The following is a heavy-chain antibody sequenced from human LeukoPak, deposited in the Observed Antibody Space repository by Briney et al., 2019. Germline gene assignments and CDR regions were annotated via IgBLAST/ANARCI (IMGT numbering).Heavy chain of an antibody. D-gene: IGHD3-22*01. CDR1: GYTLTELS. V-gene: IGHV1-24*01. CDR3: ATVTHYYDSSGYYFHRPIDY. Sequence: ASVNVSCKVSGYTLTELSMHWVRQGPGKGLEWLGGFDPEDGETIYAQKFQGRVTMTEDTSTDTAYMELSSLRSEDTAVYYCATVTHYYDSSGYYFHRPIDYWGQGTLVIVSS. J-gene: IGHJ4*02. CDR2: FDPEDGET.